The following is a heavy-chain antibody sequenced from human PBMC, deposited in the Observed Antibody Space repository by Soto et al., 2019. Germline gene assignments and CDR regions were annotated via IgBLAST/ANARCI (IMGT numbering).Heavy chain of an antibody. J-gene: IGHJ5*02. Sequence: QVHLVQSGVEVKTPGASVKVSGQASGYTFFTYDISWVRQAPGQGLEWMGWISTYSGDTKYAQKFQGRVTMTTETSTTTAYLELRSLRTDDTAVYYCAPHHSPTTSETWFAPWGQGTLVTVSS. D-gene: IGHD5-12*01. V-gene: IGHV1-18*01. CDR1: GYTFFTYD. CDR2: ISTYSGDT. CDR3: APHHSPTTSETWFAP.